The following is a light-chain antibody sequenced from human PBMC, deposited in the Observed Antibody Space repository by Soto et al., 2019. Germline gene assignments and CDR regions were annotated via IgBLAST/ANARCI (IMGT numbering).Light chain of an antibody. Sequence: DIQMTQSPSTLSASVGDRITITCRASQSIIRWLAWYQQKPGKAPKLLMYRASTLESGVPSRFSGSGSGTEFTLTISSLQPDDVATYHCQQYATFPRTFGQGTKVEIK. CDR3: QQYATFPRT. CDR2: RAS. J-gene: IGKJ1*01. CDR1: QSIIRW. V-gene: IGKV1-5*03.